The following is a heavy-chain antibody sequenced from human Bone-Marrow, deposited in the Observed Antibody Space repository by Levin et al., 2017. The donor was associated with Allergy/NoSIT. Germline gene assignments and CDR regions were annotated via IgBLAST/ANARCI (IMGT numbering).Heavy chain of an antibody. V-gene: IGHV4-59*08. J-gene: IGHJ4*02. D-gene: IGHD2-2*01. CDR3: AGGWAPAAGDY. CDR2: IHYSGST. Sequence: PSETLSLTCTVSGGSISSLYWSWIRQPPGKGLEWIGYIHYSGSTNYNPSLKSRVTISVETSKNQLSLKVSSVTAADTAVYYCAGGWAPAAGDYWGQGTLVTVSS. CDR1: GGSISSLY.